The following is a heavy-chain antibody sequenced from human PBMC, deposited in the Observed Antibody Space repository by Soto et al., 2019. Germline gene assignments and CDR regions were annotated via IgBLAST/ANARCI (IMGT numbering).Heavy chain of an antibody. Sequence: SVKVSCKASGGTFSSYAISWVRQAPGQGLEWMGGIIPIFGTANYAQKFQGRVTITADKSTSTAYMELSSLRSENTAVYYCARDVDTAMGVYYYYGMDVWGQGTTVTVSS. V-gene: IGHV1-69*06. J-gene: IGHJ6*02. CDR3: ARDVDTAMGVYYYYGMDV. D-gene: IGHD5-18*01. CDR1: GGTFSSYA. CDR2: IIPIFGTA.